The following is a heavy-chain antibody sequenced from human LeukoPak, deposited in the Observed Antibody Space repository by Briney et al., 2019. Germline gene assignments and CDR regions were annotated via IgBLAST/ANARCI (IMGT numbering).Heavy chain of an antibody. CDR3: ARSIYEGAWLRFSYFDY. Sequence: SETLSLTCTVSGGSISSGDYYWSWIRQHPGTGLEWIGYIYYSGSTYYNPSLKSRVTISVDTSKNQFSLKLSSVTAADTAVYYCARSIYEGAWLRFSYFDYWGQGTLVTVSS. CDR2: IYYSGST. D-gene: IGHD5-12*01. J-gene: IGHJ4*02. V-gene: IGHV4-31*03. CDR1: GGSISSGDYY.